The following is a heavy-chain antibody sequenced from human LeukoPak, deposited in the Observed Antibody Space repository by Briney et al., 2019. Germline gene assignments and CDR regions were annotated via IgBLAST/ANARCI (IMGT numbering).Heavy chain of an antibody. D-gene: IGHD3-10*01. CDR2: INHSGST. V-gene: IGHV4-34*01. CDR1: GGSFSGYY. Sequence: SETLSLTCAVYGGSFSGYYWSWIRQPPGKGLEWIGEINHSGSTNYNPSLKSRVTISVDTSKNQFSLKLSPVTAADTAVYYCARVDGSGSFHYYYYYGMDVWGKGTTVTVSS. CDR3: ARVDGSGSFHYYYYYGMDV. J-gene: IGHJ6*04.